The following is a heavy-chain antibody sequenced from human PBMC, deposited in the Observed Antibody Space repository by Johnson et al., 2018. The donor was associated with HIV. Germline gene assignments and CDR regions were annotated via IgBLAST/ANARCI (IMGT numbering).Heavy chain of an antibody. J-gene: IGHJ3*02. D-gene: IGHD7-27*01. CDR2: IGTAGAT. Sequence: VESGGGLVQPGGSLRLSCAASGFTFSSYDMHWVRQATGKGLEWVSAIGTAGATYYPGSVTGRFTISRENAKNSLYLQMNSLRAGDTAVYYCARGLTGDDALDIWGQGTMVTVSS. CDR1: GFTFSSYD. CDR3: ARGLTGDDALDI. V-gene: IGHV3-13*01.